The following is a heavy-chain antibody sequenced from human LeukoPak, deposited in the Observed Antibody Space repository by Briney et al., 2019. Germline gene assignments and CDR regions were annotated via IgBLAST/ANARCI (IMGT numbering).Heavy chain of an antibody. Sequence: PSETLSLTCTVSGGSISSSNFYWGWIRQPPGKGLEWIGSIYYSGTTYYNPSLKSRVTIFVDTSKKQFSLKLRSVTAADTAVYYCASPARRALRNFDWLSTFDIWGRGTMVTVSS. CDR1: GGSISSSNFY. CDR3: ASPARRALRNFDWLSTFDI. V-gene: IGHV4-39*01. D-gene: IGHD3-9*01. J-gene: IGHJ3*02. CDR2: IYYSGTT.